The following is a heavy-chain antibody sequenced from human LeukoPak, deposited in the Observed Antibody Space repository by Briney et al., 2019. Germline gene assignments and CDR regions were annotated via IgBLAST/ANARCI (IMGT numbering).Heavy chain of an antibody. D-gene: IGHD3-3*01. CDR3: ARDPTEDFWSGFYSYFDF. Sequence: GASVKVSCKASGYTFTTYGLSWVRQALGQGLEWMGWISTYNGNTNYAQKFQGRVTMTTDTSTSTAYMELRSLRSDDTAVYYCARDPTEDFWSGFYSYFDFWGQGTLVTVS. CDR1: GYTFTTYG. J-gene: IGHJ4*02. CDR2: ISTYNGNT. V-gene: IGHV1-18*01.